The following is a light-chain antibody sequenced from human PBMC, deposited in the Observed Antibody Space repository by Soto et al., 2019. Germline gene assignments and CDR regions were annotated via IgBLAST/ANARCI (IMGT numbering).Light chain of an antibody. CDR1: QSISSY. J-gene: IGKJ1*01. CDR3: QQYETFSGT. Sequence: DIQMTQSPSSVSASVGDRVTITCRASQSISSYLNWYQQKPGEAPKLLIYDASALPRGVPSRFSGSGSGTKFTLTIASLQPDDFATYYCQQYETFSGTFGPGTKVDIK. CDR2: DAS. V-gene: IGKV1-5*01.